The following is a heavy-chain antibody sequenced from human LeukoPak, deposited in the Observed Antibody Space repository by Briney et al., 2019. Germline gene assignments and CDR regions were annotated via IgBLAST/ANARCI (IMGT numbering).Heavy chain of an antibody. Sequence: KGLEWVSGISGSGDSTFYADSVKGRFTISRDNSRNTLYLQMSSLRPEDTAVYYCTKWSGFGDDWGQGTLVTVSS. J-gene: IGHJ4*02. D-gene: IGHD3-10*01. CDR2: ISGSGDST. CDR3: TKWSGFGDD. V-gene: IGHV3-23*01.